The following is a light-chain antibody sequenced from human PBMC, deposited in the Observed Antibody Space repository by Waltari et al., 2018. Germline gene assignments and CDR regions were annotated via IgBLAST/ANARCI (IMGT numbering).Light chain of an antibody. J-gene: IGKJ1*01. Sequence: EILLPHSPDTLSLSQGATATPSCRASQSVSSTYLAWYQQRPGQAPRLLIYGASSRATGIPDRFSGSGSGTDFTLTISRLEPEDFAVYYCQQYGSSPGTFGLGTTVEIK. V-gene: IGKV3-20*01. CDR1: QSVSSTY. CDR2: GAS. CDR3: QQYGSSPGT.